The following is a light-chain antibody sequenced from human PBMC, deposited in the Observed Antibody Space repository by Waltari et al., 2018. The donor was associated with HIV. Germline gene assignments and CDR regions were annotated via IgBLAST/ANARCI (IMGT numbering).Light chain of an antibody. CDR1: SSTPASNT. V-gene: IGLV1-44*01. CDR3: AAWDDSLKGGA. J-gene: IGLJ1*01. CDR2: SNN. Sequence: QSVLTQPPSASGTPGQRVTISCSGTSSTPASNTVHWYRQLPGTAPKLLIYSNNQRPSGVPDRFSGSTAGTSASLVISGLQSEDEADYYCAAWDDSLKGGAFGTGTKVTVL.